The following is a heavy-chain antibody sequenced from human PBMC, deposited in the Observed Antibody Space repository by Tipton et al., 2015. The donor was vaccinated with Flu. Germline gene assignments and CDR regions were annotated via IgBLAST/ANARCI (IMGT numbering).Heavy chain of an antibody. D-gene: IGHD1-26*01. Sequence: QLVQSGAEVKKPGASVKVSCKASGYTFSYYHMLWVRQAPGQGLEWMGRINPSGGRTSYAQKFQGRITMTRDTSTSTIYMELSSLRSEDTAVYYCARGVGEGFNSGPDFDFWGQGTLVTVSS. CDR1: GYTFSYYH. J-gene: IGHJ4*02. CDR2: INPSGGRT. V-gene: IGHV1-46*01. CDR3: ARGVGEGFNSGPDFDF.